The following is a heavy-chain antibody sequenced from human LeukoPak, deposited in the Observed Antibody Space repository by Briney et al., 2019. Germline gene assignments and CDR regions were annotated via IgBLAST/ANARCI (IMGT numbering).Heavy chain of an antibody. CDR2: AYFSSMWSK. Sequence: SQTLSLTCAISGDSVSSNSASWNWFRQSPSRGLEWLGRAYFSSMWSKDYAESVKSRISISPDTSKNQVSLQLDSVTPEDTAVYYSARRQYSGYEGYFDYWSQGTLVTVSS. CDR1: GDSVSSNSAS. V-gene: IGHV6-1*01. CDR3: ARRQYSGYEGYFDY. J-gene: IGHJ4*02. D-gene: IGHD5-12*01.